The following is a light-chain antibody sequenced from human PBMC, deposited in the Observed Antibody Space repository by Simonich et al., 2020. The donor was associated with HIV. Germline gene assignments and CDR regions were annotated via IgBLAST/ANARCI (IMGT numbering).Light chain of an antibody. J-gene: IGLJ2*01. V-gene: IGLV2-14*03. CDR1: SSDVGGYNY. CDR3: SSYTSSSTLVV. Sequence: QSALTQPASVSGSPGHSITISCTGTSSDVGGYNYVSWYQHHPGKAPKLMIYDISNRPSGVSNRFSGSKSGNTASLTISGLQAEDEADYYCSSYTSSSTLVVFGGGTKLTVL. CDR2: DIS.